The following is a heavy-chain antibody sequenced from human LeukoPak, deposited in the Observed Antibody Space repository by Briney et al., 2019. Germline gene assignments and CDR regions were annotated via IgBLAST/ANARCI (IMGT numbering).Heavy chain of an antibody. CDR1: GGSMNTYC. D-gene: IGHD3/OR15-3a*01. Sequence: SETLSLICTVSGGSMNTYCWSWIRQPPGKGLEWIGYIYGNGNTKYNSSLKSRVTISVDTSENQFSLKLSSVTAADTAVYYCARDWTDHDYFAYWGQGILVTVSS. J-gene: IGHJ4*02. CDR3: ARDWTDHDYFAY. V-gene: IGHV4-59*01. CDR2: IYGNGNT.